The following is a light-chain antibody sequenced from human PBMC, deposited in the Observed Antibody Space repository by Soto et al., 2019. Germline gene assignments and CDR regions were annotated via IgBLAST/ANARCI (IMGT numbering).Light chain of an antibody. CDR2: GVS. CDR1: SSDVGNYNY. CDR3: SSYAGNNYG. V-gene: IGLV2-14*01. J-gene: IGLJ1*01. Sequence: QSVLTQPASVSGSPGQSITISCTGTSSDVGNYNYVSWYQQRPGKAPKLMIYGVSNRPSGVSNRFSGSKSGDTASLTISGLQAEDEADYHCSSYAGNNYGFGTGTKVTVL.